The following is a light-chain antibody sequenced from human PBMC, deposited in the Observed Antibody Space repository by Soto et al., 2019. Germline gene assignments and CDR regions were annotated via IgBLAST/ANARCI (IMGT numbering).Light chain of an antibody. Sequence: DIQMTQSPSSLSASVGDRVTISCRASQGISDYLSWFQQKPGEAPKLLINTASTLQSGVPIGFSGAGSRTHFSLTISGLQPEDSATYYCQQTYSFPWTFGQGTRVDIK. V-gene: IGKV1-39*01. J-gene: IGKJ1*01. CDR2: TAS. CDR1: QGISDY. CDR3: QQTYSFPWT.